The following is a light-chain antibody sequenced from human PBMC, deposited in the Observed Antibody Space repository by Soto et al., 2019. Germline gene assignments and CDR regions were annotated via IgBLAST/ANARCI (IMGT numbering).Light chain of an antibody. CDR3: TSWTTSNSYV. J-gene: IGLJ1*01. V-gene: IGLV2-14*01. Sequence: QSALTQPAAVSGSPAQSITISCTGTNSDVGGYNYVSWYQQHPGKAPKLIIFDVSNRPSGVSNRFSGSKSGNTASLTISGLQAEDEADYYCTSWTTSNSYVFGTGTKLTVL. CDR2: DVS. CDR1: NSDVGGYNY.